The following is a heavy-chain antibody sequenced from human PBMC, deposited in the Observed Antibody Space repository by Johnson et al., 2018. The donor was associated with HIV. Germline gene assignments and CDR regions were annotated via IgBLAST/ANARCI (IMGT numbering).Heavy chain of an antibody. J-gene: IGHJ3*02. V-gene: IGHV3-33*08. Sequence: QVQLVESGGGVVQPGRSLRLSCAASGFTFSSYGMHWVRQAPGKGLEWVAIMWYDGSEIGYADSVKGRFTISRDISKNTVYLQMSSLKPEDTAVYYCTRDRIQIWSYVGTFDTWGPGAPVTVSS. CDR2: MWYDGSEI. CDR3: TRDRIQIWSYVGTFDT. CDR1: GFTFSSYG. D-gene: IGHD5-18*01.